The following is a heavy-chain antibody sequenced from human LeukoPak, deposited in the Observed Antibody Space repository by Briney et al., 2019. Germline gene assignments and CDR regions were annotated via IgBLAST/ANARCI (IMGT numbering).Heavy chain of an antibody. V-gene: IGHV4-59*01. Sequence: PSETLSLTCTVSGGSISSYYWSWIRQPPGKGLEWIGYIYYSGSTNYNPSLKSRVTISVDTSKNQFSLKLSSVTAADTAVYYCARAGGGYNYSWFDPWGQGTLVIVSS. J-gene: IGHJ5*02. CDR2: IYYSGST. CDR3: ARAGGGYNYSWFDP. CDR1: GGSISSYY. D-gene: IGHD5-24*01.